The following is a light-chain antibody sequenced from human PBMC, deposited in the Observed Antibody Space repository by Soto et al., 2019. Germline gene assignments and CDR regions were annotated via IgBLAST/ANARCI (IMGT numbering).Light chain of an antibody. CDR1: QSVSSY. CDR2: DAS. V-gene: IGKV3-11*01. CDR3: QQRSNYWT. J-gene: IGKJ1*01. Sequence: EIVLTQSPATLSLSPVARATLSCRASQSVSSYLAWYQQKPGQAPRLLIYDASNRATGIPARFSGSGSGTDFTLTISSLEPEDFAVYYCQQRSNYWTFGQGTKVAIK.